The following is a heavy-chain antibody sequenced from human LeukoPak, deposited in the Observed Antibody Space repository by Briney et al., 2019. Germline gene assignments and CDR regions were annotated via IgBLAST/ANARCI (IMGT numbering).Heavy chain of an antibody. CDR2: ISGSSTYT. CDR3: ARSPHDY. CDR1: GFTFSSYA. Sequence: GGSLRLSCAASGFTFSSYAMSWVRQAPGKGGEWVSHISGSSTYTKYADSVRGRFNISRDNAKNPLYLPINSLRAGDTAMYFCARSPHDYWGQGTLVTVSS. V-gene: IGHV3-21*05. J-gene: IGHJ4*02.